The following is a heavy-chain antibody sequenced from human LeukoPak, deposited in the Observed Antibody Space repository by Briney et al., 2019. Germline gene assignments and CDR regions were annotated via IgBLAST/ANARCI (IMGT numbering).Heavy chain of an antibody. CDR1: GFTFSSYG. V-gene: IGHV3-30*18. J-gene: IGHJ6*02. D-gene: IGHD7-27*01. CDR2: ISYDGSNK. Sequence: TGGSLRLSCAASGFTFSSYGMHWVRQAPGKGLEWVAVISYDGSNKYYADSVKGRFTISRDNSKNTLYLQMNSLRAEDTAVYYCAKDPQLGYDYGRDVWGQGTTVTVSS. CDR3: AKDPQLGYDYGRDV.